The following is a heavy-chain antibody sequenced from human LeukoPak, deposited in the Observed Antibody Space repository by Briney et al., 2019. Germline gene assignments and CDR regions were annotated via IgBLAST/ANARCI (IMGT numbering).Heavy chain of an antibody. J-gene: IGHJ5*02. Sequence: SETLSLTCTVSGGSISSSSYYWGWIRQPPGKGLEWIGSIYYSGSTYYNPSLKSRVTTSVDTSKNQFSLKLSSVTAADTAVYYCARESGYDILTGYLGWFDPWGQGTLVTVSS. CDR1: GGSISSSSYY. V-gene: IGHV4-39*02. CDR2: IYYSGST. D-gene: IGHD3-9*01. CDR3: ARESGYDILTGYLGWFDP.